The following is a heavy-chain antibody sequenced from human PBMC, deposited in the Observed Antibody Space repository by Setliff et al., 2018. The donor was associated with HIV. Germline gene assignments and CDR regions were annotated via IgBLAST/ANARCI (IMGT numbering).Heavy chain of an antibody. CDR1: GYTFTNYG. Sequence: ASVKVSCKASGYTFTNYGVSWVRQAPGQGLEWMGWISTFDRSINYDDKFEGRITMTTDTSTSTAYMELRGLRSDDTAVYYCARDRTAGYHYDYGYWGQGTLVTVSS. CDR2: ISTFDRSI. D-gene: IGHD3-16*01. J-gene: IGHJ4*02. V-gene: IGHV1-18*01. CDR3: ARDRTAGYHYDYGY.